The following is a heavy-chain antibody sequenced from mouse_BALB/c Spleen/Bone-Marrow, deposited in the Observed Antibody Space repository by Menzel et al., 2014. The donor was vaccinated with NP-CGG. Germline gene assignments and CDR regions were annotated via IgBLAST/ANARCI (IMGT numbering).Heavy chain of an antibody. Sequence: ESGPRLVKPSQTLSLTCSVAGDSITSGYWNWIRKFPGNKLEYMGYISYSGSTYYNPSLKSRISITRDTSKSQYYLQLNSVTTEDTATYYCASLLRTYYAMDYWGQGTSVTVSS. CDR3: ASLLRTYYAMDY. V-gene: IGHV3-8*02. J-gene: IGHJ4*01. CDR1: GDSITSGY. CDR2: ISYSGST. D-gene: IGHD1-1*01.